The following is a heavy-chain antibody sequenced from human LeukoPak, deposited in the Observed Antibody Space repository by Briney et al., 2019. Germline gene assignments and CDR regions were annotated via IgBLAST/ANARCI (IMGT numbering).Heavy chain of an antibody. J-gene: IGHJ2*01. CDR1: GGSIRSYY. Sequence: SETLSLTCTVSGGSIRSYYWSWIRQPPGKGLEWIGYIYYSGNTKYNPSLKSRVTISVDTSKDQFSQKLRSVTAADTAVYYCARVYYSSSYDYWYFDLWGRGTLVTVSS. CDR3: ARVYYSSSYDYWYFDL. D-gene: IGHD6-13*01. V-gene: IGHV4-59*01. CDR2: IYYSGNT.